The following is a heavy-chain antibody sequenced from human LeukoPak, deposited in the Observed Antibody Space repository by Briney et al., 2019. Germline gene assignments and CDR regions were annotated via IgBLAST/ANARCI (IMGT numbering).Heavy chain of an antibody. CDR2: MKPNSGNT. Sequence: AASVKVSCKASGYTFTSYEINWVRQATGQGREWMGWMKPNSGNTGYAQKFQGRVTMTRNTSISTAYMELSSLRSEDTAVYYCARNYVVVAANWFAPWGQGTLVTVYS. J-gene: IGHJ5*02. CDR1: GYTFTSYE. CDR3: ARNYVVVAANWFAP. V-gene: IGHV1-8*01. D-gene: IGHD2-15*01.